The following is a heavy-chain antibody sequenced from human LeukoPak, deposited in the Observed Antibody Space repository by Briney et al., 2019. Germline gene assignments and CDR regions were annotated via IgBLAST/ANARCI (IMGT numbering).Heavy chain of an antibody. J-gene: IGHJ4*02. D-gene: IGHD5-24*01. V-gene: IGHV4-59*01. CDR2: VHYTGNT. CDR3: ARESRREGYRFDY. CDR1: GGSISSYY. Sequence: SETLSLTCTVSGGSISSYYWSWIRQPPGKGLEWIGYVHYTGNTNYNPSLKSRLTISVDTSKNQFSLKLSSVTAVDTAVYYCARESRREGYRFDYWGQGTLVTVSS.